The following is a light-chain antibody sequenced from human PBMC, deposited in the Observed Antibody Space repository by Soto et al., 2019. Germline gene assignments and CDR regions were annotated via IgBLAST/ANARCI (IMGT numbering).Light chain of an antibody. CDR2: GNS. CDR1: SPNIGAGYD. J-gene: IGLJ3*02. Sequence: QSVLTQPPSVSGAPGQRVTISCTGSSPNIGAGYDVHWYQQLPGTAPKLLIYGNSNRPSGVPDRFSGSKSGTSASLAITGLQAADEADYYCQSYDSSLSGVVFGGGTQLTVL. CDR3: QSYDSSLSGVV. V-gene: IGLV1-40*01.